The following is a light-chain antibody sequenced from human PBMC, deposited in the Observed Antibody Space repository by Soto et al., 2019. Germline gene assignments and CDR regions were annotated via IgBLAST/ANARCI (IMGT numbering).Light chain of an antibody. CDR1: QSISSW. CDR2: DAS. J-gene: IGKJ4*01. Sequence: DIQMTQSPSTLPASVGDRVTTTCRASQSISSWLAWYQQKPGKAPKLLIYDASSLESGVPSRFSGSGSGTEFTLTISSLQPDDFATYYCQQYNSYPLTFGGGTKVDIK. CDR3: QQYNSYPLT. V-gene: IGKV1-5*01.